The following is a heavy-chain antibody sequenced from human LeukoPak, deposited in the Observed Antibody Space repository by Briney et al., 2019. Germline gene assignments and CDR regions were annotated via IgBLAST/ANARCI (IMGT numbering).Heavy chain of an antibody. D-gene: IGHD6-13*01. CDR2: IYTSGST. V-gene: IGHV4-4*07. CDR3: ASSPVNIAAVGHY. Sequence: KPSETLSLTCTVSGGSINNYYWSWVRQPAGKGLEWIGRIYTSGSTNYNPSLKSRVTISVDKSKNQFSLKLSSVTAADTAVYYCASSPVNIAAVGHYWGQGTLVTVSS. CDR1: GGSINNYY. J-gene: IGHJ4*02.